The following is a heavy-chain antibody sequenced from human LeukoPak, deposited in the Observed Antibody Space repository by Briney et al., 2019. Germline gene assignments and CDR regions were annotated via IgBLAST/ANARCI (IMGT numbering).Heavy chain of an antibody. CDR3: AREGTIFGDD. V-gene: IGHV1-2*02. CDR2: INPNSGGT. Sequence: ASVKVSCKASGYTFTGYYMHWVRQAPGQGLEWMGWINPNSGGTNYAQKFQGRVTITRDTSISTACMELSRLKSDDTAVNYCAREGTIFGDDWGQGTLVTVSS. CDR1: GYTFTGYY. J-gene: IGHJ4*02. D-gene: IGHD3-3*01.